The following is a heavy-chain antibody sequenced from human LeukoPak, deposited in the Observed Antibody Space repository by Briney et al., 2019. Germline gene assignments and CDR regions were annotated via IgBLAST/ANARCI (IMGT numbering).Heavy chain of an antibody. CDR3: AGIGRWLQFFGY. D-gene: IGHD5-12*01. CDR2: TYYSGST. J-gene: IGHJ4*02. V-gene: IGHV4-39*01. Sequence: HPSETLSLTCTVSGGSISSSSYYWGWIRQPPGKGLEWIGSTYYSGSTYYNPSLKSRVTISVDTSKNQFSLKLSSVTAADTAVYYCAGIGRWLQFFGYWGQGTLVTVSS. CDR1: GGSISSSSYY.